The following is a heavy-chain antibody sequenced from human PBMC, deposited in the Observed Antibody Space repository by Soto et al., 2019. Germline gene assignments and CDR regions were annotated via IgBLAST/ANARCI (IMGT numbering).Heavy chain of an antibody. Sequence: QVQLVQSGAEVKKPGASVKVSCKASGYTFTGYYMHWVRQAPGQGLEWMGWINPNSGGTNYAQKFQGRVTMTRDTSISTAYMELSRLRSDDTAVYYCARVPYYYGSGSYLPGYWGQGTLVTVSS. V-gene: IGHV1-2*02. D-gene: IGHD3-10*01. CDR1: GYTFTGYY. J-gene: IGHJ4*02. CDR3: ARVPYYYGSGSYLPGY. CDR2: INPNSGGT.